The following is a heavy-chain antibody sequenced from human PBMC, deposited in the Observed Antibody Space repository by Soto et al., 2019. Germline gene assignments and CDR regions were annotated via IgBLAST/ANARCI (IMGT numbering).Heavy chain of an antibody. Sequence: PSETLSLTCTVSGGSISSYYWSWIRQPPGKGLEWIGYIYYSGSTNHNPSLKSRVTISVDTSKNQFSLKLSSVTAADTAVYYCASSVAGARHFDYWGQGTLVTVSS. CDR3: ASSVAGARHFDY. D-gene: IGHD6-19*01. J-gene: IGHJ4*02. CDR2: IYYSGST. V-gene: IGHV4-59*01. CDR1: GGSISSYY.